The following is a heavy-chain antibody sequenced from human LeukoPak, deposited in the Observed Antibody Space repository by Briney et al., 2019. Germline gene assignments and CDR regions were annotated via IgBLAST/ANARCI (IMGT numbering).Heavy chain of an antibody. CDR2: ISSDSSNT. J-gene: IGHJ4*02. CDR3: ERVATIFDC. D-gene: IGHD5-12*01. CDR1: GFTFSSYS. V-gene: IGHV3-48*02. Sequence: GGSLRLSCAASGFTFSSYSMNWVRQAPGKGLEWISYISSDSSNTYYADSVKGRFTISRDNAKNPLYLQMTRLRDEDTAVYYCERVATIFDCWGQGTLVTVSS.